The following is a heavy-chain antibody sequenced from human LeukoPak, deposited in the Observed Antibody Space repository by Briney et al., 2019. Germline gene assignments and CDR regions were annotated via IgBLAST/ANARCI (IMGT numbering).Heavy chain of an antibody. J-gene: IGHJ4*02. CDR3: ARESHYYDSIQDSPADY. D-gene: IGHD3-22*01. CDR2: INPSGGST. Sequence: ASVKVSCKASGYTFTSYYMHWVRQAPGQGLEWMGIINPSGGSTSYAQKFQGRVTMTRDTSTSTVYMELSSLRSEDTAVYYCARESHYYDSIQDSPADYWGQGTLVTASS. V-gene: IGHV1-46*01. CDR1: GYTFTSYY.